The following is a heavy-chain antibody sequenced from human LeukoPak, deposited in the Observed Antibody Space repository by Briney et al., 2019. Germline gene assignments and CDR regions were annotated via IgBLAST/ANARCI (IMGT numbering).Heavy chain of an antibody. CDR2: IIPIFGTA. D-gene: IGHD3-3*01. Sequence: AASVKVSFKASGGTFSSYAISWVRQAPGQGLEWMGRIIPIFGTANYAQKFQGRVTMTRDTSISTAYMELSRLRSDDTAVYYCARTYDFGEFDYWGQGTLVTVSS. CDR1: GGTFSSYA. CDR3: ARTYDFGEFDY. J-gene: IGHJ4*02. V-gene: IGHV1-69*05.